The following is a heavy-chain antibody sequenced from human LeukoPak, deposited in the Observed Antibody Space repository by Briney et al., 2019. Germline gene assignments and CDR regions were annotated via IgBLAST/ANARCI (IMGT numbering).Heavy chain of an antibody. V-gene: IGHV3-53*04. CDR3: AKSGRGSSTDYLDY. D-gene: IGHD2-2*01. Sequence: PGGSLRLSCAASGFIVSSNYMSWVRQAPGKGLEWVSLIYSGGNTYYADSVKGRFAISRHNSTNTLYLQMNSLRADDTAVYYCAKSGRGSSTDYLDYWGQGTLVTVSS. CDR1: GFIVSSNY. CDR2: IYSGGNT. J-gene: IGHJ4*02.